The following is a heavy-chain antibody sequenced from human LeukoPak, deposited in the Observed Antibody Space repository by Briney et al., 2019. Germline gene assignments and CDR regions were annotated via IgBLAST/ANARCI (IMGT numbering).Heavy chain of an antibody. Sequence: QPGRSLRLSCAASGFTFSSYEMNWVRQAPGKGLEWVSYISSSGSTIYYADSVKGRFTISRDNAKNSLYLQMNSLRAEDTAVYYCARDCSSTSCYYYYGMDVWGQGTTVTVSS. J-gene: IGHJ6*02. CDR1: GFTFSSYE. D-gene: IGHD2-2*01. CDR3: ARDCSSTSCYYYYGMDV. V-gene: IGHV3-48*03. CDR2: ISSSGSTI.